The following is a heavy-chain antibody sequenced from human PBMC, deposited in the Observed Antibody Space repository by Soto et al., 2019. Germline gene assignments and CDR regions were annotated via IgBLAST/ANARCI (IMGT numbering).Heavy chain of an antibody. V-gene: IGHV4-31*03. J-gene: IGHJ3*02. CDR3: ARVRGHAFDI. D-gene: IGHD3-10*01. CDR1: GDSINNADYY. CDR2: IYYSVTT. Sequence: QVQLQESGPGLVKPSQTLSLNCSVSGDSINNADYYWSWIRQHAGQGLEWIGYIYYSVTTYYNPSLKRRVTISMDTSKNQFSLEMSSVTAADTAVYYCARVRGHAFDIRGQGTMVTVSS.